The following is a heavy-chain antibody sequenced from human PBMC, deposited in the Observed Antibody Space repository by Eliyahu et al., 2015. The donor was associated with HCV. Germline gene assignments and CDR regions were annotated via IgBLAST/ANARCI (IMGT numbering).Heavy chain of an antibody. CDR3: ARDDSLDY. CDR2: IGPAGDT. Sequence: EVQLVESGGGXVQPGGSLRLSCAASGFTFSSYDMPWVRQATGKGLEWVSAIGPAGDTYYPGSVKGRFTISRENAKNSLYLQINNLRVGDTAVYYCARDDSLDYWGQGTLVTVSS. D-gene: IGHD2-15*01. CDR1: GFTFSSYD. J-gene: IGHJ4*02. V-gene: IGHV3-13*04.